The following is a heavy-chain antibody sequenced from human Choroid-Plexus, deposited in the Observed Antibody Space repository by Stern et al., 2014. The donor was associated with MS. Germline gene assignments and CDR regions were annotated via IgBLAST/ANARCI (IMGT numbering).Heavy chain of an antibody. CDR3: AKDRQWSTYFFDY. CDR2: MSCDGSDK. CDR1: GFTFSNFG. D-gene: IGHD2-15*01. Sequence: VQLVESGGGVAQPGRPLILSCAASGFTFSNFGMHWVRQAPGKGLEWVALMSCDGSDKYYAYSVKGRFTIFRDNSKNTLYMHMNSLRAEDTAVYYCAKDRQWSTYFFDYWGQGSLVTVSS. J-gene: IGHJ4*02. V-gene: IGHV3-30*18.